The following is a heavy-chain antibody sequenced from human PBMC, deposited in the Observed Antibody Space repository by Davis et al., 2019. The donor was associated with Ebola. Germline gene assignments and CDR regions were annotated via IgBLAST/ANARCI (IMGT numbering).Heavy chain of an antibody. J-gene: IGHJ4*02. CDR3: GRGLGYFGGKPG. V-gene: IGHV3-74*01. CDR2: ISADETFT. Sequence: HTGGSLRLSCAASGFTFSSYWMHWVRQVPGKGLVWVSRISADETFTDYADSVKGRFTISRDDGKNTVYLQMNSLRVEDTAVYFCGRGLGYFGGKPGWGQGTLVTVSS. D-gene: IGHD3-9*01. CDR1: GFTFSSYW.